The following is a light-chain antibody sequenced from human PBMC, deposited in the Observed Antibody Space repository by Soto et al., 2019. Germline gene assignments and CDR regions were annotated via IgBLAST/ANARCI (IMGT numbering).Light chain of an antibody. Sequence: EIVLTQSPATLSLSPGERATLSCRASQGVSSYLAWYQQKPGQAPRLLIYGASSGATGIPDRFSGSGSGTDFTLTISRLEPEDFAVYYCQQYGSSLITFGQGTRLEIK. V-gene: IGKV3-20*01. J-gene: IGKJ5*01. CDR2: GAS. CDR1: QGVSSY. CDR3: QQYGSSLIT.